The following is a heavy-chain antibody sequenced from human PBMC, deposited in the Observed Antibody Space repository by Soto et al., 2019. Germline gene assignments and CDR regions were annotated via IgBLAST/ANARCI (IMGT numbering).Heavy chain of an antibody. CDR2: IYSGGST. CDR1: GFTVSSNY. V-gene: IGHV3-66*01. D-gene: IGHD2-2*01. CDR3: ARAVVVVPAAPVGAFDI. J-gene: IGHJ3*02. Sequence: VQLVESGGGLVQPGGSLRLSCAASGFTVSSNYMSWVRQAPGKGLEWVSVIYSGGSTYYADSVKGRFTISRDNSMNTLYLQMNSLRAEDTAVYYCARAVVVVPAAPVGAFDIWGQGTMVTVSS.